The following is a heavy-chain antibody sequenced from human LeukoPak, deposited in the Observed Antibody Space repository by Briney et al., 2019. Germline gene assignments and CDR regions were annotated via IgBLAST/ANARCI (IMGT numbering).Heavy chain of an antibody. CDR3: ARRLRYCTNGVCYYPFDP. CDR1: GGSTSSGGYY. V-gene: IGHV4-31*03. CDR2: IYYSGNT. J-gene: IGHJ5*02. Sequence: SQTLSLTCTVSGGSTSSGGYYLTWIRQHPGKGLEWIVYIYYSGNTYYNPSLESRVTISVDTSKNQFSLRLNSVTAADTAVYYCARRLRYCTNGVCYYPFDPWGQGTLVTVSS. D-gene: IGHD2-8*01.